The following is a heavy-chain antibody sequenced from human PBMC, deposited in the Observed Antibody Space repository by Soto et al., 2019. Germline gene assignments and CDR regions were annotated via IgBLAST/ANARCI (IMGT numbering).Heavy chain of an antibody. V-gene: IGHV3-73*01. D-gene: IGHD3-3*01. CDR1: GFTFSGSA. CDR3: TRNRGFLEWLLYPDYGMDV. Sequence: GGSLRLSCAASGFTFSGSAMHWVRQASGKGLEWVGRIRSKANSYATAYAASVKGRFTISRDDSKNTAYLQMNSLKTEDTAVYYCTRNRGFLEWLLYPDYGMDVWGQGTTVTVSS. CDR2: IRSKANSYAT. J-gene: IGHJ6*02.